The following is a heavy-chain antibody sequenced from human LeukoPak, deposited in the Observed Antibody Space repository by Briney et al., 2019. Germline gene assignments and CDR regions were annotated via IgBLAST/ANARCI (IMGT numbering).Heavy chain of an antibody. Sequence: PGGSLRLSCAASGFTLSSYWMHWVRQAPGKGLVWVSRIKRDGSSTTYADSVKGRFSISRDNAKNTLYLQMNSLRVEDTAVYYCATSRNVGEHAFDIWGQGTMVTVSS. CDR3: ATSRNVGEHAFDI. D-gene: IGHD3-10*02. CDR1: GFTLSSYW. J-gene: IGHJ3*02. CDR2: IKRDGSST. V-gene: IGHV3-74*01.